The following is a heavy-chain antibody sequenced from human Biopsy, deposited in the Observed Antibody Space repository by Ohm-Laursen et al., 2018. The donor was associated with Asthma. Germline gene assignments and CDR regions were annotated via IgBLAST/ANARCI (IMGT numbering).Heavy chain of an antibody. CDR2: THYSGST. V-gene: IGHV4-39*01. CDR1: GASIRGSGSY. D-gene: IGHD5-12*01. Sequence: GTLSLTCTVSGASIRGSGSYWAWIRQAPGKGPEWIGTTHYSGSTFYKPSLRSRVTMSLDTSMNQFSLRLGSVTATDTAVYYCASPVNRAFGGYEWAAVFDYWGQGILVTVSS. CDR3: ASPVNRAFGGYEWAAVFDY. J-gene: IGHJ4*02.